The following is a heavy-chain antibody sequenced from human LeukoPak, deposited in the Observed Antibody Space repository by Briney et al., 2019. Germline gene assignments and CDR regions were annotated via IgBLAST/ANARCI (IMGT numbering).Heavy chain of an antibody. J-gene: IGHJ4*02. Sequence: GGSLRLSCAASGFTFDTSWMHWVRQAPGKGLVWISRIDSDGNMIGYVDSVKGRFTISRDNAKNSLYLQMNSLRAEDTAVYYCARDYYDTSGYYYGKIWGQGTLVTVSS. CDR2: IDSDGNMI. D-gene: IGHD3-22*01. CDR1: GFTFDTSW. V-gene: IGHV3-74*01. CDR3: ARDYYDTSGYYYGKI.